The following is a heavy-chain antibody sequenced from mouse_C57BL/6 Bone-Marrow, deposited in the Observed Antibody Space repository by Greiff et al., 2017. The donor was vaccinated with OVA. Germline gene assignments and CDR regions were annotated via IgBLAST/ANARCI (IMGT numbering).Heavy chain of an antibody. D-gene: IGHD2-1*01. CDR3: ALGNRCAY. CDR2: IWSGGST. V-gene: IGHV2-4*01. Sequence: QVKLQQSGPGLVQPSQCLYISCTVSGFSLTSYGVHWVRQTPGKGLEWLGVIWSGGSTNYNAAFISRLCIRKDNSISQALFQLISLQADDTTTSYCALGNRCAYWGQGTLVTVSA. CDR1: GFSLTSYG. J-gene: IGHJ3*01.